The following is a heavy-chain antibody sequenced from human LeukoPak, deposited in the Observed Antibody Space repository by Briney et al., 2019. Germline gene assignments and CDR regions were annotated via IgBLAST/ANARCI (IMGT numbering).Heavy chain of an antibody. V-gene: IGHV4-30-2*06. D-gene: IGHD3-10*01. Sequence: PSETLSLTCAVSGGSLFSDHYYWNWIRQSTGRGLEWIGYMYHGGTTFYNPSLKGRVTISVDTSKNQFSLKLYSVTAADAAVYFCARASGYYGSGSPYPDSWGQGILVTVSS. CDR3: ARASGYYGSGSPYPDS. CDR1: GGSLFSDHYY. J-gene: IGHJ4*02. CDR2: MYHGGTT.